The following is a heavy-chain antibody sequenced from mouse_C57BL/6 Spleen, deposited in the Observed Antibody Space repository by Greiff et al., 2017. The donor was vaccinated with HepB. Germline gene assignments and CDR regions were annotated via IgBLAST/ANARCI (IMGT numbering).Heavy chain of an antibody. CDR2: IYPGGGYT. Sequence: VQLQQSGAELVRPGTSVKMSCKASGYTFTNYWIGWAKQRPGHGLEWIGDIYPGGGYTNYNEKFKGKATLTADKSSSTAYMQFSSLTSEDSAIYYCARERAYYSNYYAMDYWGQGTSVTVSS. V-gene: IGHV1-63*01. CDR3: ARERAYYSNYYAMDY. CDR1: GYTFTNYW. D-gene: IGHD2-5*01. J-gene: IGHJ4*01.